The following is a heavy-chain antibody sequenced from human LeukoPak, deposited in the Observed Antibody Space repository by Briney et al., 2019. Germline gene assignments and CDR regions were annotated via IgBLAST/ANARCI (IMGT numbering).Heavy chain of an antibody. CDR1: GFTFSSYT. Sequence: GGSLRLSCAASGFTFSSYTMNWVRQAPGKGLEWVSSITSSSSYIYYADSVKGRFTISRDSAKNSLYLQMNSLRAEDTAVYYCARNCSGGSCYAPGYFDLWGRGTLVTVSS. CDR2: ITSSSSYI. J-gene: IGHJ2*01. CDR3: ARNCSGGSCYAPGYFDL. V-gene: IGHV3-21*01. D-gene: IGHD2-15*01.